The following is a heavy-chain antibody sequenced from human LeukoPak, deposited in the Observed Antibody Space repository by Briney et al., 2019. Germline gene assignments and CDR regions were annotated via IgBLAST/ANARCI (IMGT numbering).Heavy chain of an antibody. CDR3: ARGGVYSGYDLGYYYYYYMDV. V-gene: IGHV4-39*07. CDR2: IYYSGST. CDR1: GGSISSSSYY. J-gene: IGHJ6*03. Sequence: SETLSLTCKVSGGSISSSSYYWGWIRQPPGTGLEWIGSIYYSGSTYYNPSLKSRVTISVDTSKNQFSLKLSSVTAADTAVYYCARGGVYSGYDLGYYYYYYMDVWGKGTTVTVSS. D-gene: IGHD5-12*01.